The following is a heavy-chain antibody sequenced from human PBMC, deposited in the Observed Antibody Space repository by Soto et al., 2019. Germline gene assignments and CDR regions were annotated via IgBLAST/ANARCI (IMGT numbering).Heavy chain of an antibody. D-gene: IGHD6-13*01. Sequence: EAQLVESGGGLVQPGGSLRLSCAASGFTFSNYEMHWVRQAPGKGLEYVSGIINNGAHTDYVKSVKGRFTLSRDNSENTLYLQMGSLRAEDMALYYCARRGYGSRWPNVYMDVWGKGTTVTVSS. CDR1: GFTFSNYE. CDR2: IINNGAHT. V-gene: IGHV3-64*01. CDR3: ARRGYGSRWPNVYMDV. J-gene: IGHJ6*03.